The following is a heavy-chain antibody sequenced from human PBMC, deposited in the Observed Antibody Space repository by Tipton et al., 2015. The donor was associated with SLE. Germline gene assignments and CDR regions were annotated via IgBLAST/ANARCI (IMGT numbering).Heavy chain of an antibody. V-gene: IGHV4-59*11. Sequence: TLSLTCTVSGASISSHYWSWIRQPPGQELEWIGYVYYGGNTKYNPSLKSRVTISMDTSKNQFSLKLTSMTAADTAVYYCAREHSLLMYGVVSYFDYWGQGALVTVSS. CDR1: GASISSHY. CDR3: AREHSLLMYGVVSYFDY. J-gene: IGHJ4*02. CDR2: VYYGGNT. D-gene: IGHD3-3*01.